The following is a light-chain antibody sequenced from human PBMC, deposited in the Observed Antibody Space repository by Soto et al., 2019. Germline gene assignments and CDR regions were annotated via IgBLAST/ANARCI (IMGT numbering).Light chain of an antibody. J-gene: IGKJ4*01. CDR1: QSISSY. CDR2: AAS. V-gene: IGKV1-39*01. CDR3: QQFKNYPLT. Sequence: DIQMTQSPSSLSASVGDRVTITCRASQSISSYLNWYQQKPGKAPKLLIYAASSLQSGVPSRFSGSGSGTEFSLTISSLQPDDFATYYCQQFKNYPLTFGGGTKVDIK.